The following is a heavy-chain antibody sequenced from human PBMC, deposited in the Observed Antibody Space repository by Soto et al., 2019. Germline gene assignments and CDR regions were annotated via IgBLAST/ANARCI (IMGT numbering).Heavy chain of an antibody. D-gene: IGHD3-3*01. V-gene: IGHV1-69*06. J-gene: IGHJ5*02. CDR1: GGTFSSYA. Sequence: GASVKVSCKASGGTFSSYAISWVRQAPGQGLEWMGRIIPIFGTANYAQKFQGRVTITADKSTSTAYMELSSLRSEDTAVYYCARDMRSYYDFWSGYNWFDPWGQGTLVTVSS. CDR3: ARDMRSYYDFWSGYNWFDP. CDR2: IIPIFGTA.